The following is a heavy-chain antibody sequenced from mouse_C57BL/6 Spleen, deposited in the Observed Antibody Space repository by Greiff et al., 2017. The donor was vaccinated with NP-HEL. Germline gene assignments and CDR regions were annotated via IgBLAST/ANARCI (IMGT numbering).Heavy chain of an antibody. Sequence: QVQLQQPGAELVRPGSSVKLSCKASGYTFTSYWMDWVKQRPGQGLEWIGNIYPSDSETHYNQKFKDKATLTVDKSSRTAYMQISSLTSEDSAVYYCARPGDYGSSYDYWGQGTTLTVSS. CDR2: IYPSDSET. D-gene: IGHD1-1*01. V-gene: IGHV1-61*01. J-gene: IGHJ2*01. CDR3: ARPGDYGSSYDY. CDR1: GYTFTSYW.